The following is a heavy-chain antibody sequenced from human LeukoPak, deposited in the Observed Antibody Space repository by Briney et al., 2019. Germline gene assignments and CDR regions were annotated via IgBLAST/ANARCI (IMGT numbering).Heavy chain of an antibody. CDR2: IKQDGSEK. CDR1: GFTFSSYW. V-gene: IGHV3-7*04. D-gene: IGHD6-25*01. Sequence: PGGSLRLSCPASGFTFSSYWMSWVRQAPGKGLEWVANIKQDGSEKYYVDSVKGRFTISRDNAKNSLYLQMNSLSAEDTAVYYCARDWSSGGWAPGYWGQGTLVTVSS. CDR3: ARDWSSGGWAPGY. J-gene: IGHJ4*02.